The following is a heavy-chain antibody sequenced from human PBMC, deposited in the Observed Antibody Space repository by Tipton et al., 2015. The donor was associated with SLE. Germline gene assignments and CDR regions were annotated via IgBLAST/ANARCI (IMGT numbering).Heavy chain of an antibody. CDR2: IFYSGST. Sequence: TLSLTCSVSGGSLSSSSYYWGWIRQLPGKGLEWIGYIFYSGSTNYNPSLKSRVTISVDTSKNQFSLKLKSVTAADSAVYYCARDRAICTRTTCYGDNWFDPWGQGTLVTVSS. J-gene: IGHJ5*02. D-gene: IGHD2-2*01. CDR3: ARDRAICTRTTCYGDNWFDP. CDR1: GGSLSSSSYY. V-gene: IGHV4-61*01.